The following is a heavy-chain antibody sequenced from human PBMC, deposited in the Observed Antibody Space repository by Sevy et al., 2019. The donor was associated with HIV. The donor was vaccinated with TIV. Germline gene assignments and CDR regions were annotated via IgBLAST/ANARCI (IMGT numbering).Heavy chain of an antibody. CDR2: ISYSGST. Sequence: LRLSCTVSGGSISSGGYYWSWIRQHPGKGLEWIGYISYSGSTNYKPSLKSRVTISVDTSKNQFSLKLSSVTAADTAVYYCARATNLNAFDFWGQGTMVTVSS. D-gene: IGHD1-26*01. CDR1: GGSISSGGYY. CDR3: ARATNLNAFDF. J-gene: IGHJ3*01. V-gene: IGHV4-31*03.